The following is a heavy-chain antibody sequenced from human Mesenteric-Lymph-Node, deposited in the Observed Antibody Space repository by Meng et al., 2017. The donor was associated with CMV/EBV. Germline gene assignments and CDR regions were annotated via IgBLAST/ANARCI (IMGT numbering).Heavy chain of an antibody. CDR3: ASELIVGATSGALFY. J-gene: IGHJ4*02. D-gene: IGHD1-26*01. V-gene: IGHV1-2*02. Sequence: ASVKVSCKASGYTFTGYYMHWVRQAPGQGLEWMGWINPNSGGTNYAQKFQGRVTMTRDTSISTAYMELGRLRSDDTAVYYCASELIVGATSGALFYWGQGTLVTVSS. CDR2: INPNSGGT. CDR1: GYTFTGYY.